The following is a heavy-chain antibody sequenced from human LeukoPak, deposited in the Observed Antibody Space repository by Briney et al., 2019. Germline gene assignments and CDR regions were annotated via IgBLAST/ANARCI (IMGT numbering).Heavy chain of an antibody. CDR3: ASNYGSGSYFDY. V-gene: IGHV1-46*03. Sequence: ASVKVSCKASGYTFTSYYMYWVRQAPGQGLEWMGIINPSGGSTSYAQKFQGRVTMTRDTSTSTVYMELSSLRSEDTAVYYCASNYGSGSYFDYWGQGTLVTVSS. CDR1: GYTFTSYY. J-gene: IGHJ4*02. D-gene: IGHD3-10*01. CDR2: INPSGGST.